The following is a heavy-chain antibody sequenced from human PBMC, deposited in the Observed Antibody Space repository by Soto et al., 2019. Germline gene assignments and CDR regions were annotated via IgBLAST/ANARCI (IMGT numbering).Heavy chain of an antibody. Sequence: QTLSLTCAISGDSVSSNSAAWNWIRQSPSRGLEWLGRTYYRSKWYNDYAVSVKSRITINPDTSKNQFSLQLNSVTPEDTAVYYCARDSCSSTSCYRGGNFDYWGQGTLVTVSS. CDR3: ARDSCSSTSCYRGGNFDY. V-gene: IGHV6-1*01. J-gene: IGHJ4*02. D-gene: IGHD2-2*02. CDR1: GDSVSSNSAA. CDR2: TYYRSKWYN.